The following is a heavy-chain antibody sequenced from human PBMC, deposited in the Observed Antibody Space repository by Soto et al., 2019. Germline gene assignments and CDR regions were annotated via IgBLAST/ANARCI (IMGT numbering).Heavy chain of an antibody. CDR2: IYYSGST. D-gene: IGHD3-3*01. CDR3: ARESGYYVFDY. V-gene: IGHV4-59*12. Sequence: PSETLSLTCTVSGGSISSYYWSWIRQPPGKGLEWIGYIYYSGSTNYNPSLKSRVTISVDRSKNQFSLKLSSVTAADTAVYYCARESGYYVFDYWGQGTLVTVSS. J-gene: IGHJ4*02. CDR1: GGSISSYY.